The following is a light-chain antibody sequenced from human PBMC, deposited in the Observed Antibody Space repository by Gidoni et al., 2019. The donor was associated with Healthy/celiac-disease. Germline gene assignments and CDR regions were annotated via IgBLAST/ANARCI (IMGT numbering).Light chain of an antibody. CDR2: WAS. Sequence: DIVMTQSPDPLAVSLGERATINCKSSQSVLYSSNNKNYLAWYQQKPGQPPKLLIYWASTRESGVPDRFSGSGSGTDFTLTISSLQVEDVAVYYCQQYYSTPLTFGQGTKVEIK. V-gene: IGKV4-1*01. CDR3: QQYYSTPLT. J-gene: IGKJ1*01. CDR1: QSVLYSSNNKNY.